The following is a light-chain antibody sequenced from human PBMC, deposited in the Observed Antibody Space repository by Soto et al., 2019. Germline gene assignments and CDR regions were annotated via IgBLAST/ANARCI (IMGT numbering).Light chain of an antibody. CDR2: KAS. J-gene: IGKJ4*01. CDR1: QSISSK. CDR3: QQYSSYPFT. V-gene: IGKV1-5*03. Sequence: DIQMTQSPPTLPATVGDRVTITCRASQSISSKLAWYQQKPGKAPKVLINKASSLQSVFPSRVSGSGSGTEFTLTIISLQPDDFATYYCQQYSSYPFTFGGGTKVEIK.